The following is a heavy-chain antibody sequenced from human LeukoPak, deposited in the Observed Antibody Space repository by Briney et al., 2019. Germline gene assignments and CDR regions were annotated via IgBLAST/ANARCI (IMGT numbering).Heavy chain of an antibody. CDR3: ARDKVTDSTGYYGPPGPGSSFDI. CDR1: GYTFTSYY. CDR2: INPSGGST. J-gene: IGHJ3*02. V-gene: IGHV1-46*01. Sequence: ASVKVSCKASGYTFTSYYMHWVRQAPGQGLEWMGIINPSGGSTSYAQKFQGRVTMTRDTSISIAYMELSRLRSDDTAVYYCARDKVTDSTGYYGPPGPGSSFDIWGQGTMVTVSS. D-gene: IGHD3-22*01.